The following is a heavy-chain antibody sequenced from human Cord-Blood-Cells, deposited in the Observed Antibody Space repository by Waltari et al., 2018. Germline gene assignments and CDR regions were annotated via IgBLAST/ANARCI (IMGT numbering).Heavy chain of an antibody. Sequence: QVQLVESGGGVVQPGRSLRLSCAASGFTFSSYAMHWVRQAPGKGLEGVAVISYDGSNKYYADSVKGRFTISRDNSKNTLYLQMNSRRAEDTAVYYCAGEEGIAAAGTLYYFDYWGQGTLVTVSS. CDR3: AGEEGIAAAGTLYYFDY. D-gene: IGHD6-13*01. V-gene: IGHV3-30-3*01. CDR1: GFTFSSYA. J-gene: IGHJ4*02. CDR2: ISYDGSNK.